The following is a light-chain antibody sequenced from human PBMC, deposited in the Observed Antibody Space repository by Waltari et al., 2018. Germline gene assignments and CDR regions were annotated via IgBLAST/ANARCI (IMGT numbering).Light chain of an antibody. CDR1: SLTNVY. CDR2: DEN. J-gene: IGLJ2*01. V-gene: IGLV3-19*01. Sequence: SSALTQDPAMSVALGQTVTITCRGPSLTNVYANWYQQKPGQAPLLVLYDENKRPPGIPDRFSGSSSGSSASLTITGAQAEDEAAYYCNSRDTRGNHVLFGGGTKLTVL. CDR3: NSRDTRGNHVL.